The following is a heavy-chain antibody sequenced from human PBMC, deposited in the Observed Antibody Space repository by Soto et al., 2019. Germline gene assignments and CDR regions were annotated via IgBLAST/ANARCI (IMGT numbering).Heavy chain of an antibody. CDR3: ARDRPGPQHYFAY. V-gene: IGHV1-58*01. J-gene: IGHJ4*02. Sequence: SVKVSCKASGFTFTNSAVQWVRQARGQRLEWIGWIVVGSGNTNYAQKFQERVTITRDMSTSTAYMGLSSLRAEDTAVYYCARDRPGPQHYFAYWGLGNMVPSPQ. D-gene: IGHD6-6*01. CDR1: GFTFTNSA. CDR2: IVVGSGNT.